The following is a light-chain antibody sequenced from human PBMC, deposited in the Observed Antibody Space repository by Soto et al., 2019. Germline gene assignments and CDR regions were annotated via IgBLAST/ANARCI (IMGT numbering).Light chain of an antibody. Sequence: QSALTQPRSVSASPGQSVAISCTGTSSDVGGYPYVSWYQQHPGKAPKLMIFDVHKRPSGVPDRFSGSKSGNTASLTISGLQAEDEADYYCCSYAGTYTYVFGTGTKLTVL. CDR1: SSDVGGYPY. J-gene: IGLJ1*01. V-gene: IGLV2-11*01. CDR2: DVH. CDR3: CSYAGTYTYV.